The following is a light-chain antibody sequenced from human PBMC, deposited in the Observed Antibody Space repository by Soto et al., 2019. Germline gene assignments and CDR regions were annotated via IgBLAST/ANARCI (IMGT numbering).Light chain of an antibody. CDR2: EAT. CDR3: CSYAGTDTFTV. CDR1: SSDIGSYNL. V-gene: IGLV2-23*02. J-gene: IGLJ7*01. Sequence: QSVLTQPASVSGSPGQSITISCAGTSSDIGSYNLVYWYQYHPGKAPKLIIYEATKRPSGVSNRFSGSKSGTTASLTISRLQPEDEADYYCCSYAGTDTFTVFGGGTQLTVL.